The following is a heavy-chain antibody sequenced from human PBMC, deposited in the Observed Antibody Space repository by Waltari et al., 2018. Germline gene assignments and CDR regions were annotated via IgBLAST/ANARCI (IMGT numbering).Heavy chain of an antibody. V-gene: IGHV3-21*03. Sequence: EVQLVESGGGLVKPGGSLRLSCAASGFTFSSYSMNWVRQAPGKGLEWVSSISSISSYIYYADSVKGRFTISRDNAKNSLYLQINTLRAEDTAVYYCARDQRFLEWLAYDYWGQGTLVTVSS. CDR1: GFTFSSYS. CDR2: ISSISSYI. J-gene: IGHJ4*02. CDR3: ARDQRFLEWLAYDY. D-gene: IGHD3-3*01.